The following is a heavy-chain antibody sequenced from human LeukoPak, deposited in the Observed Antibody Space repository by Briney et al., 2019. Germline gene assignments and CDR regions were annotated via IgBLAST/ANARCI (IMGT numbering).Heavy chain of an antibody. CDR3: TRLGFSEGADY. J-gene: IGHJ4*02. CDR1: GYTLTSCY. D-gene: IGHD1-26*01. Sequence: GASVKVSCKASGYTLTSCYMHWVRQAPGQGLEWMGIINPSGGSTSYAQKFQGRVTMTRDTSTSTVYMELSSLRSEDTAVYYCTRLGFSEGADYWGQGTLVTVSS. V-gene: IGHV1-46*03. CDR2: INPSGGST.